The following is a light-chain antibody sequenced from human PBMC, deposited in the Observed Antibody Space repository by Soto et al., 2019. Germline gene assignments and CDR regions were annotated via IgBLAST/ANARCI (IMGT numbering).Light chain of an antibody. J-gene: IGLJ2*01. V-gene: IGLV2-23*01. CDR1: SSDVGTYNL. CDR3: CSYAGSRTLV. CDR2: EGS. Sequence: QSALTQPASVSGSPGQSITISCTGTSSDVGTYNLVSWYQQHPGKPPKLMIYEGSKRPSGVSNRLSGSKSGNTASLTISGLQAEDEADYYCCSYAGSRTLVFGGGTKVTVL.